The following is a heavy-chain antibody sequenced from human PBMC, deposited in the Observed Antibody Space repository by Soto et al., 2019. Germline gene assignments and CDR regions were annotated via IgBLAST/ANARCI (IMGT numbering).Heavy chain of an antibody. CDR2: MNPDSGNT. J-gene: IGHJ5*02. CDR1: GYTFTNYD. D-gene: IGHD5-12*01. CDR3: ARARFGDIVASINGKYVDP. V-gene: IGHV1-8*01. Sequence: QVQLVQSGAEVKKPGASVKVSCEASGYTFTNYDINWVRQATGPALEWMGWMNPDSGNTGYVQKFQGRVTMTRNTSIGTAYMELSSLTSEDTAIDYCARARFGDIVASINGKYVDPWGQGTLVTVSS.